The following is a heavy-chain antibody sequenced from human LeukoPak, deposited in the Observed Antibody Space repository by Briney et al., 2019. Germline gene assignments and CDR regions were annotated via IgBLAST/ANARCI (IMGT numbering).Heavy chain of an antibody. CDR3: AREFQYYDILTGYRYYFDY. CDR2: IYYSGST. J-gene: IGHJ4*02. Sequence: PSETLSLTCTVSGGSISSYYWSWIRQPPGKGLEWFGYIYYSGSTNYNPSLKSRVTISVDTSKNQFSLKLSSVTAADTAVYYCAREFQYYDILTGYRYYFDYWGQGTLVTVSS. CDR1: GGSISSYY. D-gene: IGHD3-9*01. V-gene: IGHV4-59*01.